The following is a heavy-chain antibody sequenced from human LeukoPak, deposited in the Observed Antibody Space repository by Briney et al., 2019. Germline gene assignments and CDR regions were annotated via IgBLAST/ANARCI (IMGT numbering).Heavy chain of an antibody. CDR1: GFTFSSYG. V-gene: IGHV3-30*03. J-gene: IGHJ4*02. D-gene: IGHD6-13*01. CDR3: ARDPYGYSSSWHLFDY. CDR2: ISYDGSNK. Sequence: GGSLRLSCAASGFTFSSYGMHWVRQAPGKGLEWVAVISYDGSNKYYADSVKGRFTISRDNSKNTLYLQMNSLRAEDTAVYYCARDPYGYSSSWHLFDYWGQGTLVTISS.